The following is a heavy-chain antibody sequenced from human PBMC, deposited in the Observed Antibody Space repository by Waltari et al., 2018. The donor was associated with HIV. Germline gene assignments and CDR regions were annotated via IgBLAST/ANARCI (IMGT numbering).Heavy chain of an antibody. V-gene: IGHV3-74*01. CDR2: ILSDGSST. Sequence: EVQLVESGGGLVQPGGSLRLSCAASGFTFRSYWMHWVRQAPGKGLVWVSRILSDGSSTSDADFVKGRFTISRDNAKNTLYLERNSLRAEDTAVYYCARREATVVRGVYYYGMDVWGQGTTVTVSS. D-gene: IGHD3-10*01. J-gene: IGHJ6*02. CDR3: ARREATVVRGVYYYGMDV. CDR1: GFTFRSYW.